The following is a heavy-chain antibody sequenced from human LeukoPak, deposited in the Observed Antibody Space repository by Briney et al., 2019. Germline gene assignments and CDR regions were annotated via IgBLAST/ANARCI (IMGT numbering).Heavy chain of an antibody. Sequence: SETLSLTFTVSGGSISSGSYYWSWIRQPAGKGLEWIGRIYTSGSTNYNPSLKSRVTISVDTSKNQFSLKLSSVTAADTAVYYCARDWDSSGWYLGGVGYWGQGTLVTVSS. D-gene: IGHD6-19*01. V-gene: IGHV4-61*02. J-gene: IGHJ4*02. CDR3: ARDWDSSGWYLGGVGY. CDR2: IYTSGST. CDR1: GGSISSGSYY.